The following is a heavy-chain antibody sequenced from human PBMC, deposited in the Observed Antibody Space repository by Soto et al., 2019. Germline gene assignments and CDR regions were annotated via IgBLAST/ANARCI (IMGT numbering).Heavy chain of an antibody. CDR3: ARCWNYPNWFDP. V-gene: IGHV4-59*01. CDR1: GGSISSYY. J-gene: IGHJ5*02. CDR2: IYYSGST. D-gene: IGHD1-7*01. Sequence: PSETLSLTCTVSGGSISSYYWSWIRQPPGKGLEWIGYIYYSGSTNYNPSLRSRVTISVDTSKNQFSLKLSSVTAADTAVYYCARCWNYPNWFDPWGQGTLVTVSS.